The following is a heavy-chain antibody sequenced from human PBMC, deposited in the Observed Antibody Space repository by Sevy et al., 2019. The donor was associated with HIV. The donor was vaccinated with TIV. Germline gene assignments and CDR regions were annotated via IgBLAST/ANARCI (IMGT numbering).Heavy chain of an antibody. CDR3: AKTMVRGVINYWFDP. CDR1: GFTFSSYS. Sequence: GGSLRLSCAASGFTFSSYSMNWVRRAPGKGLEWVSCLRSSSSYIDYADSVKGRFTISRDNAKNSLYLQMNSLRAEDTAVYYCAKTMVRGVINYWFDPWGQGTLVTVSS. J-gene: IGHJ5*02. V-gene: IGHV3-21*01. D-gene: IGHD3-10*01. CDR2: LRSSSSYI.